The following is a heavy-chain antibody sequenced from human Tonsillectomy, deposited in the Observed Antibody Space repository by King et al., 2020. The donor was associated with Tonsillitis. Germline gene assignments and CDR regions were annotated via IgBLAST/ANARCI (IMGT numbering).Heavy chain of an antibody. J-gene: IGHJ2*01. CDR2: INPNSGGT. D-gene: IGHD6-13*01. Sequence: QLVQSGAEVKKPGASVKVSCKTSGYTFTDYYMHWVRQAPGQGLELMGWINPNSGGTNYAQKFQGRVTMTREKAISTAYMELGRLTSDDTAVYYCARRPLSSGIAASGRYWYFDLWGRGTLVTVSS. CDR3: ARRPLSSGIAASGRYWYFDL. V-gene: IGHV1-2*02. CDR1: GYTFTDYY.